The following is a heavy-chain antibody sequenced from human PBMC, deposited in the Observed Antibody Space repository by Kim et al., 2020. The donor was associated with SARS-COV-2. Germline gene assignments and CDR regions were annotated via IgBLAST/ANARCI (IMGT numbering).Heavy chain of an antibody. V-gene: IGHV3-9*01. J-gene: IGHJ4*02. CDR1: GFTFDDYA. D-gene: IGHD3-22*01. CDR3: AKALYYYDSSGYYHPFDY. CDR2: ISWNSGSI. Sequence: GGSLRLSCAASGFTFDDYAMHWVRQAPGKGLEWVSGISWNSGSIGYADSVKGRFTISRDNAKNSLYLQMNSLRAEDTALYYCAKALYYYDSSGYYHPFDYWGQGTLVTVSS.